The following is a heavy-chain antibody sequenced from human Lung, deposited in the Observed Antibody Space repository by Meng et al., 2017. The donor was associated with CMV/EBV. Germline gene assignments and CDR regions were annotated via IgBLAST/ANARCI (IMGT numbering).Heavy chain of an antibody. CDR3: ARSIVVVIATLDP. J-gene: IGHJ5*02. CDR2: INPNTGDT. Sequence: ASVKVSCNASGYTFTAYYLHWVRHAPGQGLEWMGWINPNTGDTNYAQKFQGRVTMTRDTSISTAYMELSSLTSDDTAVYYCARSIVVVIATLDPWGQGTLVTVSS. CDR1: GYTFTAYY. V-gene: IGHV1-2*02. D-gene: IGHD2-21*01.